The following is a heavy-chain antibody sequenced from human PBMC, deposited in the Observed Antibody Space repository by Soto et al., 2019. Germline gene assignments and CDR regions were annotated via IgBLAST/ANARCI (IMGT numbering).Heavy chain of an antibody. Sequence: QVQLVESGGGVVQPGRSLRLSCAASGFTFSSYAMHWVRQAPGKGLEWVAVISYDGSNKYYADSVKGRFTIPRDNSKNTLYLQMNSLIAEDTAVYYCAREPVTWGSGSPHPYYNYGMDVWGQGTTVTVSS. V-gene: IGHV3-30-3*01. J-gene: IGHJ6*02. D-gene: IGHD3-10*01. CDR1: GFTFSSYA. CDR2: ISYDGSNK. CDR3: AREPVTWGSGSPHPYYNYGMDV.